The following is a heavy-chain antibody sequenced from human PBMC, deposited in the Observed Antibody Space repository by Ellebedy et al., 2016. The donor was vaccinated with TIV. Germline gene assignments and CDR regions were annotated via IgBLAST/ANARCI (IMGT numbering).Heavy chain of an antibody. CDR2: ISGSGRGST. J-gene: IGHJ4*02. CDR3: ARGGYNSGWGFDY. Sequence: GESLKISXAASGVTVGDDFMSWVRQAPGKGLEWVSTISGSGRGSTFYADSVKGRFTISRDDSKNTLYLQMNSLRAGDTALYHCARGGYNSGWGFDYWGQGTLVTVSS. V-gene: IGHV3-23*01. D-gene: IGHD6-19*01. CDR1: GVTVGDDF.